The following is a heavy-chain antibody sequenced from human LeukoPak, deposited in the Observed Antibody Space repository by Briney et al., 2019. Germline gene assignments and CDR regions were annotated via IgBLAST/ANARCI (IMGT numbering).Heavy chain of an antibody. D-gene: IGHD5-18*01. CDR3: ARAGARGYSYGDYYYYYMDV. Sequence: ASVKVSCKASGYTFTGYYMHWVRQAPGQGLEWMGWINPNSGGTNYAQKFQGRVTMTRDTSISTAYMEPSRLRSDDTAVYYCARAGARGYSYGDYYYYYMDVWGKGTTVTVSS. J-gene: IGHJ6*03. CDR1: GYTFTGYY. V-gene: IGHV1-2*02. CDR2: INPNSGGT.